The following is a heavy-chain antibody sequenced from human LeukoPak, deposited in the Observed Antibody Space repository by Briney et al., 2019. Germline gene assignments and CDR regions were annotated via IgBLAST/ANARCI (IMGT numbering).Heavy chain of an antibody. D-gene: IGHD3-9*01. CDR3: AREDYDILTGYSDRWFDP. V-gene: IGHV3-53*01. CDR1: GGSIRSYY. J-gene: IGHJ5*02. CDR2: IYSGGTT. Sequence: ETLSLTCTVSGGSIRSYYWSWIRQPPGKGLEWVSVIYSGGTTYYADSVKGRFTISRDNSKNTLYLQMNSLRAEDTADYYCAREDYDILTGYSDRWFDPWGQGTLVTVSS.